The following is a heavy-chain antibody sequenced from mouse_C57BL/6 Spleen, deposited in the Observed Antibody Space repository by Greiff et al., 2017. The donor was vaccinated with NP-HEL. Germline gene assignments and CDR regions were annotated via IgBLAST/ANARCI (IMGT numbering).Heavy chain of an antibody. CDR3: ASSYGSSYGYAMDY. J-gene: IGHJ4*01. V-gene: IGHV1-82*01. Sequence: VQLQESGPELVKPGASVKISCKASGYAFSSSWMNWVKQRPGKGLEWIGRIYPGDGDTNYNGKFKGKATLTADKSSSTSYMQISSLTYEDSAVYFCASSYGSSYGYAMDYWGQGTSVTVSS. CDR1: GYAFSSSW. D-gene: IGHD1-1*01. CDR2: IYPGDGDT.